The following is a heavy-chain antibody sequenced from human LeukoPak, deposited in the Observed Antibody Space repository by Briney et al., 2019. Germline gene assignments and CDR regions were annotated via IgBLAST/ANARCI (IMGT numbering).Heavy chain of an antibody. CDR3: ARVEHDYGDYVRRWFDP. D-gene: IGHD4-17*01. CDR2: INHSGST. V-gene: IGHV4-34*01. J-gene: IGHJ5*02. CDR1: GGSFSDYY. Sequence: SETLSLTCAVYGGSFSDYYRSWIRQPPGKGLEWIGEINHSGSTNYNPSLKSRLTISVDTSKNQFSLKLDSVTAADTAVYYCARVEHDYGDYVRRWFDPWGQRTLVTVSS.